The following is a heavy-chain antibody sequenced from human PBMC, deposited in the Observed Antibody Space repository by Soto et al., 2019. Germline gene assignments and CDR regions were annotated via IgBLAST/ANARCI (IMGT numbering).Heavy chain of an antibody. V-gene: IGHV3-53*01. CDR1: GFTVSSNY. CDR3: ARETAAAGGFDP. J-gene: IGHJ5*02. D-gene: IGHD6-13*01. Sequence: GGSLRLSCAASGFTVSSNYMSWVRQAPGKGLEWVSVIYSGGSTYYADSVKGRFTISRDNSKNTLYLQMNSLRAEDTAVYYCARETAAAGGFDPWGQGTLVTVSS. CDR2: IYSGGST.